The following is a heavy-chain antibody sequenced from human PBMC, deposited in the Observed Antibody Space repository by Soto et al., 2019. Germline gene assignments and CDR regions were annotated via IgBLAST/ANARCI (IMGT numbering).Heavy chain of an antibody. CDR1: GVSFNNNG. CDR3: ARVLYYGSGSYSPYGMDV. CDR2: VSPPFRTS. V-gene: IGHV1-69*01. J-gene: IGHJ6*02. Sequence: QVQLVQSGAEVKKPGSSVKVSCKTSGVSFNNNGIGWVRQAPGHGLEWMGGVSPPFRTSNYARKFQGRISITVDASTGTVNMERSSLTSEDTAQYYCARVLYYGSGSYSPYGMDVWGQGTTVTVSS. D-gene: IGHD3-10*01.